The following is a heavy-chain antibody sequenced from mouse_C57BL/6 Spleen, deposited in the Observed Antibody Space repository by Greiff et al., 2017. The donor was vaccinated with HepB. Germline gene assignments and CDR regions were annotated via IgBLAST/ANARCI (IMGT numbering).Heavy chain of an antibody. CDR1: GYAFSSSW. D-gene: IGHD2-4*01. CDR2: IYPGDGDT. V-gene: IGHV1-82*01. CDR3: AREDYDGPWFAY. Sequence: QVQLKQSGPELVKPGASVKISCKASGYAFSSSWMNWVKQRPGKGLEWIGRIYPGDGDTNYNGKFKGKATLTADKSSSTAYMQLSSLTSEDSAVYFCAREDYDGPWFAYWGQGTLVTVSA. J-gene: IGHJ3*01.